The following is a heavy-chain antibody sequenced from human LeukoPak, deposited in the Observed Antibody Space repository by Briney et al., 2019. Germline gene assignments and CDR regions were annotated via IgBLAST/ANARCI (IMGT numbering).Heavy chain of an antibody. D-gene: IGHD3-22*01. CDR1: GYTFTSYG. Sequence: ASVKVSCKASGYTFTSYGISWVRQAPGQGLEWMGWISAYNGNTNYAQKLQGRVTMTTDTSTSTAYMELRSLRSDDTAVYYCARVPGRHYYDSSGYHPFDYWGQGTLVTASS. CDR2: ISAYNGNT. CDR3: ARVPGRHYYDSSGYHPFDY. V-gene: IGHV1-18*01. J-gene: IGHJ4*02.